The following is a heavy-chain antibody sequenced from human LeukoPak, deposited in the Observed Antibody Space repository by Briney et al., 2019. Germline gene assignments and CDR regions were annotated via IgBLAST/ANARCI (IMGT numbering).Heavy chain of an antibody. CDR3: ARGRSGYYYDSSGYYLDY. CDR2: ISAYNGNT. D-gene: IGHD3-22*01. J-gene: IGHJ4*02. Sequence: ASVKVSCKASGYTFTSYGIGWVRQAPGQGLEWMGWISAYNGNTNYAQKLQGRVTMTTDTSTSTAYMELRSLRSDDTAAYYCARGRSGYYYDSSGYYLDYWGQGTLVTVSS. CDR1: GYTFTSYG. V-gene: IGHV1-18*01.